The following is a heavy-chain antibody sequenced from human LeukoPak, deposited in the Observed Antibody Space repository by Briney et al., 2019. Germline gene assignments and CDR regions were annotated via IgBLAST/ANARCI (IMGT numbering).Heavy chain of an antibody. CDR3: ARRLHRNSENYFDY. Sequence: ISSTDSGGSITSYHWTWIRQTPGKGLEWIGHIYYSVSTDYNPSLKSRVTISVDTSKNQFSLRLSSVTATDTAVYYCARRLHRNSENYFDYWGQGTLVTVSS. CDR2: IYYSVST. J-gene: IGHJ4*02. V-gene: IGHV4-59*08. D-gene: IGHD4-23*01. CDR1: GGSITSYH.